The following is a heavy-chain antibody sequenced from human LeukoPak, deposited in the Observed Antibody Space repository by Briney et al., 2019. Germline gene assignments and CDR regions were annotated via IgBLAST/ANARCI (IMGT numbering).Heavy chain of an antibody. V-gene: IGHV4-34*01. CDR2: INHSGST. CDR3: ARGVPGYYYYMDV. Sequence: SETLSLTCTVSGGSISSYYWSWIRQPPGKGLEWIGEINHSGSTNYNPSLKSRVTISVDTSKNQFSLKLSSVTAADTAVYYCARGVPGYYYYMDVWGKGTTVTVSS. J-gene: IGHJ6*03. CDR1: GGSISSYY. D-gene: IGHD1-1*01.